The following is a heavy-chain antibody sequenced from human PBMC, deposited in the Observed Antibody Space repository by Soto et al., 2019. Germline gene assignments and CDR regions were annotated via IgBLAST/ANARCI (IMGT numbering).Heavy chain of an antibody. D-gene: IGHD4-17*01. CDR1: GFTLSSYN. CDR3: ARGGGPFINSVTNPFDY. Sequence: GGSLRLSCAASGFTLSSYNMNWVRQAPGKGLEWVAYIDSNSRPIYYADSVKGRFTISRHNSRNTLYLQMDSLRTEDTAVYYCARGGGPFINSVTNPFDYWGQGTLVTVSS. CDR2: IDSNSRPI. V-gene: IGHV3-48*01. J-gene: IGHJ4*02.